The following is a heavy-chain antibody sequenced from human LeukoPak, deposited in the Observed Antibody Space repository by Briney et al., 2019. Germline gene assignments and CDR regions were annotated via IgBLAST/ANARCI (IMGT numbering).Heavy chain of an antibody. CDR2: ISAYNGNT. D-gene: IGHD1-1*01. J-gene: IGHJ4*02. CDR1: GYTFTSYD. Sequence: ASVKVSCKASGYTFTSYDINWVRQATGQGLEWMGWISAYNGNTNYAQKLQGRVTMTTDTSTSTAYMELRSLRSDDTAVYYCASSRTGTTRDLGDYWGQGTLVTVSS. V-gene: IGHV1-18*01. CDR3: ASSRTGTTRDLGDY.